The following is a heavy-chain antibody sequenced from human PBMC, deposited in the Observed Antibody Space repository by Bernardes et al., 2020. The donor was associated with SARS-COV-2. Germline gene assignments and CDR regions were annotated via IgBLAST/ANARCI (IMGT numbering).Heavy chain of an antibody. J-gene: IGHJ4*02. CDR1: GFSLSTRGVG. CDR2: IYWDDDK. D-gene: IGHD6-19*01. Sequence: SGPTLVKPTQTLTLTCTFSGFSLSTRGVGVGWIRQPPGKALEWLALIYWDDDKRHSPSLKSRVTITKDTSKNQVVLTVTNMDPVDTGTYYCAHRGDPNGWAGSGGYDSWGQGILVTVSS. V-gene: IGHV2-5*02. CDR3: AHRGDPNGWAGSGGYDS.